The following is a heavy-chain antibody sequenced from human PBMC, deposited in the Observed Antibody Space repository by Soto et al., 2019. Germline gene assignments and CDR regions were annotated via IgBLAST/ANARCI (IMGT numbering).Heavy chain of an antibody. J-gene: IGHJ4*02. CDR3: ASHYDMWSGYLSPVDY. CDR2: IDTSGTKI. Sequence: QVQLVESGGDLVKPGGSLRLSWAASGYTFSDYYMSLICQAPGKGLEWISYIDTSGTKIYYADSVKGRFTITRDNAKNSLYLEMNSLRDEDTAVYYCASHYDMWSGYLSPVDYWGQGTLVTVSS. V-gene: IGHV3-11*01. D-gene: IGHD3-3*01. CDR1: GYTFSDYY.